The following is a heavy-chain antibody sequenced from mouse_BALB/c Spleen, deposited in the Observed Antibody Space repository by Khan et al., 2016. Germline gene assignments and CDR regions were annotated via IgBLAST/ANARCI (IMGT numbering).Heavy chain of an antibody. CDR3: NACDYNAMDY. V-gene: IGHV14-4*02. CDR2: IDPENGDT. J-gene: IGHJ4*01. Sequence: EVQLQESGAELVRSGASVKLSCTASGFNIKDYYMHWVKQRPEPGLEWIGWIDPENGDTEYAPKFQGKATMTAVTSSNTAYLQLSSLTSADTAVYSSNACDYNAMDYWGQGTSVTVSS. CDR1: GFNIKDYY.